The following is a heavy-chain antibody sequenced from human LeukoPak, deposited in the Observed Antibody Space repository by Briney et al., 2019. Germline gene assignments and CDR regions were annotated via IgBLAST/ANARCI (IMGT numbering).Heavy chain of an antibody. CDR1: GGSISSYY. CDR2: FYYSGST. V-gene: IGHV4-59*01. D-gene: IGHD4-23*01. CDR3: ASFTVVTQY. J-gene: IGHJ4*02. Sequence: SETLSLTCTVSGGSISSYYWSWIRQPPGKGLEWIGYFYYSGSTNYNPSLKSRVTISVDTSKNQFSLKLSSVTAADTAVYYCASFTVVTQYWGQGTLVTVSP.